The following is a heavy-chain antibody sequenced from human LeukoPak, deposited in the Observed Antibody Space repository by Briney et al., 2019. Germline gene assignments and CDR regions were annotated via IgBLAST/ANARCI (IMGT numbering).Heavy chain of an antibody. Sequence: PGGSVRLSCAASGFTFSSYGMHWVRQAPGKGLEWVAVIWYDGSNKYYADSVKGRFTISRDNCKNTLYLQMNSLRAEDTAVYYCARAGYSYGLDYWGQGTLVTVSS. CDR2: IWYDGSNK. J-gene: IGHJ4*02. V-gene: IGHV3-33*01. D-gene: IGHD5-18*01. CDR1: GFTFSSYG. CDR3: ARAGYSYGLDY.